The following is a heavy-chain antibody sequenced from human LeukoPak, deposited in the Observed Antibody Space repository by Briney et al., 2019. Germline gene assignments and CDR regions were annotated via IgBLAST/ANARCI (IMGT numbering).Heavy chain of an antibody. CDR1: GYNFTSYD. J-gene: IGHJ4*02. Sequence: ASVQVSCRASGYNFTSYDINWVRQAPREGLEWMGYMDPNTGTRDYGQKFQGRLTITTDTSISTAYLELSNLRSEDTAIYSCGREGLVFWGEGTLVTVSS. CDR3: GREGLVF. CDR2: MDPNTGTR. V-gene: IGHV1-8*03.